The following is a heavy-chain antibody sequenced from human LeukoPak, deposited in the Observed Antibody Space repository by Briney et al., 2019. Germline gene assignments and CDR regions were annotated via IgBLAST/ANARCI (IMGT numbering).Heavy chain of an antibody. CDR3: ARGILGSGWLYSDY. CDR1: GGSISIYY. V-gene: IGHV4-59*08. D-gene: IGHD6-19*01. Sequence: PSETLSLTCTVSGGSISIYYWSWIRQPPGKGLEWIGYIYYSGSTNYNPSLKSRVTISVDTSKNQFSLKLSSVTAADTAVYYCARGILGSGWLYSDYWGQGTLVTVSS. J-gene: IGHJ4*02. CDR2: IYYSGST.